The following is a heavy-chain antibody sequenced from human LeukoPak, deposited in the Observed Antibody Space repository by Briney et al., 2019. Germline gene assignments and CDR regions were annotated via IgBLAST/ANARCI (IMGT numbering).Heavy chain of an antibody. V-gene: IGHV1-69*06. Sequence: GASVKVSCKASGGTFRTFAISWVRQAPGQGLEWMGGIIPIFGTANYAQKFQGRVTITADKSTSTAYMELSSLRSEDTAVYYCARDLSGVTGYTYGRGIDYWGQGTLVTVSS. CDR1: GGTFRTFA. CDR2: IIPIFGTA. J-gene: IGHJ4*02. D-gene: IGHD5-18*01. CDR3: ARDLSGVTGYTYGRGIDY.